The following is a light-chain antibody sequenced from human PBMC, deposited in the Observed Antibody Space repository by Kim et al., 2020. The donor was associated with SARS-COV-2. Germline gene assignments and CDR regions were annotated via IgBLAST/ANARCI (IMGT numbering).Light chain of an antibody. CDR3: QSADSSDTFWV. Sequence: PRHTARITCSGDALPKKFAYWFQQKPGQAPVLVISKDTERPSGIPERFSGSTSGTTVTLTISGVQAEDEADYYCQSADSSDTFWVFGGGTQLTVL. CDR1: ALPKKF. V-gene: IGLV3-25*03. CDR2: KDT. J-gene: IGLJ3*02.